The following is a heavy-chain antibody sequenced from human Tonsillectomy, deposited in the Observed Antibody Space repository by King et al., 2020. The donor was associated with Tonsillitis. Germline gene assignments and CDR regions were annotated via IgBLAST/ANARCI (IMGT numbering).Heavy chain of an antibody. V-gene: IGHV3-11*05. Sequence: HVQLVESGGGLVKPGGSLRLSCAASGFTFSDYYMSWIRQAPGKGLEWVSYISSSSSYTNYADSVKGRFTISRDNAKNSLYLQMNSLRAEDTAVYYCARDAESGNSDYWGQGTLVTVSS. D-gene: IGHD3-3*01. CDR1: GFTFSDYY. CDR3: ARDAESGNSDY. J-gene: IGHJ4*02. CDR2: ISSSSSYT.